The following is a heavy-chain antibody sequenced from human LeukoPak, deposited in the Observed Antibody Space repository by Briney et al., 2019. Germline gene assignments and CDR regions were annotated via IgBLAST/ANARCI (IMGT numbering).Heavy chain of an antibody. V-gene: IGHV1-8*01. Sequence: ASVKVSCKASGYTFTSYDINWVRQATGQGLEWMGWMDPNSGNTGYAQKFQGRVTMTRNTSISTAYMGLSSLRSEDTAVYYCARGLPVYGSGSTYYYYYGMDVWGQGTTVTVSS. D-gene: IGHD3-10*01. CDR3: ARGLPVYGSGSTYYYYYGMDV. CDR1: GYTFTSYD. CDR2: MDPNSGNT. J-gene: IGHJ6*02.